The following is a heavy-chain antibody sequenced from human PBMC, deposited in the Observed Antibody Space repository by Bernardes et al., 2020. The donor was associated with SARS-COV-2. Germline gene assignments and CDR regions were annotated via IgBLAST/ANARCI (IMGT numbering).Heavy chain of an antibody. D-gene: IGHD3-3*01. J-gene: IGHJ4*02. CDR3: ARDLVRLLCVSFDY. Sequence: GRSLTLSCSASGFTFSSHSMNWVRQAPGKGLEWVSSISSSSSYIYYADSVKGRFTISRDNAKNSLYLQMNSLRAEDTAVYYCARDLVRLLCVSFDYWGQGTLVTVSS. V-gene: IGHV3-21*01. CDR1: GFTFSSHS. CDR2: ISSSSSYI.